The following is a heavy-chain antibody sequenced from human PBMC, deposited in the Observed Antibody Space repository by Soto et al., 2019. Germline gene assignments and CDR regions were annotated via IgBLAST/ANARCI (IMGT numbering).Heavy chain of an antibody. D-gene: IGHD3-22*01. CDR2: ISSSSSYI. CDR1: GFTLSSYA. J-gene: IGHJ4*02. V-gene: IGHV3-21*01. CDR3: ARGPSQYYYDSSGYPYYFDY. Sequence: EVQLLESGGGLVQPGGSLRLSCAASGFTLSSYAMSWVRQAPGKGLEWVSAISSSSSYIYYADSVKGRFTISRDNAKNSLYLQMNSLRAEDTAVYYCARGPSQYYYDSSGYPYYFDYWGQGTLVTVSS.